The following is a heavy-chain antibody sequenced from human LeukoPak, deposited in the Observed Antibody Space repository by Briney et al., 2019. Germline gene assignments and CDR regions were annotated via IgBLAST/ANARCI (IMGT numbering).Heavy chain of an antibody. J-gene: IGHJ3*02. CDR1: GFTLDDYA. CDR3: AKGRRGYSYGLVAFDI. V-gene: IGHV3-9*01. CDR2: ISWNSGSI. Sequence: PGGSLRLSCAASGFTLDDYAMHWVRQAPGKSLEWVSGISWNSGSIGYADSVKGRLTISRDNAKNSLYLQMNSLRAEDTALYYCAKGRRGYSYGLVAFDIWGQGTMVTVSS. D-gene: IGHD5-18*01.